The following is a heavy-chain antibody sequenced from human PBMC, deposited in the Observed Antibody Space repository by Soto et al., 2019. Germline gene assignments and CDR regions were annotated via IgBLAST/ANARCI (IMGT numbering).Heavy chain of an antibody. D-gene: IGHD6-19*01. V-gene: IGHV5-51*01. CDR1: GYSFTSYW. J-gene: IGHJ6*02. Sequence: PGDSLKISCKGSGYSFTSYWIGWVRQMPGKGLEWMGIIYPGDSDTRYNPSFQGQVTISADKSISTAYLQWSSLKASDTAMYYCARQVGAVAGRYLYYYYGMDVWGQGTTVTVSS. CDR2: IYPGDSDT. CDR3: ARQVGAVAGRYLYYYYGMDV.